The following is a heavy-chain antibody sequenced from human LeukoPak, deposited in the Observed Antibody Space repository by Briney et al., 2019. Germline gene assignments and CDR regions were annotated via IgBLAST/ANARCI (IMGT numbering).Heavy chain of an antibody. Sequence: GGSLRLSCAASGFTFSRYWMTWVRQAPGKGLEWVANIKHDGSEKYYLDSVKGRFSISRDNAKNSLYLQMNSLRAEDTAVYYCASIGDGYNPLPDYMDVWGKGTTVTISS. CDR1: GFTFSRYW. V-gene: IGHV3-7*01. D-gene: IGHD5-24*01. CDR3: ASIGDGYNPLPDYMDV. J-gene: IGHJ6*03. CDR2: IKHDGSEK.